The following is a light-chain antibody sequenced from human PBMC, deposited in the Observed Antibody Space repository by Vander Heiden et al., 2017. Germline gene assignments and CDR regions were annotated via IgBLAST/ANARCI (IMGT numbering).Light chain of an antibody. CDR3: QSYDSSLSGWV. CDR2: GNS. V-gene: IGLV1-40*01. Sequence: QSVLPQPPSVSAAPGQRVTISCTGSSPNIGPGYDVHWYQQLPGTAPKLIIYGNSNRPSGVPDRFSGSKSGTSASLAITGLQAEDEADYYCQSYDSSLSGWVFGGGTKLTVL. J-gene: IGLJ3*02. CDR1: SPNIGPGYD.